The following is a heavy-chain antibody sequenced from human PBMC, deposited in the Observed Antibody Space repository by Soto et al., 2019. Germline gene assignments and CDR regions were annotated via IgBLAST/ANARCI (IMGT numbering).Heavy chain of an antibody. CDR3: ARLLDYYDSSPEGPFDY. CDR1: GYSFSSYW. J-gene: IGHJ4*02. D-gene: IGHD3-22*01. V-gene: IGHV5-10-1*04. CDR2: IDPSDSYT. Sequence: PRESLKISCKGSGYSFSSYWISWVRQMPGKKLEWMGRIDPSDSYTNYSPSFQGQVTISADKSISTAYLQWSSLKASDTAMYYCARLLDYYDSSPEGPFDYWGQGTLVTVSS.